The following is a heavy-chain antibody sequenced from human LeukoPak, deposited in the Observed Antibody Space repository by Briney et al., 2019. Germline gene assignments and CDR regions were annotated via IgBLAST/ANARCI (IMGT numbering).Heavy chain of an antibody. D-gene: IGHD3-10*01. V-gene: IGHV3-9*01. CDR3: TEAGGAYYYYYMDV. CDR2: ISWNSGSI. Sequence: GGSLRLACTASGFTFDAYSMHWVRHAPGKGLEWVSGISWNSGSIGYADSVKGRFTISRDNAKNSLYLQMNSLRAEDTALYYCTEAGGAYYYYYMDVWGKGSTVTISS. J-gene: IGHJ6*03. CDR1: GFTFDAYS.